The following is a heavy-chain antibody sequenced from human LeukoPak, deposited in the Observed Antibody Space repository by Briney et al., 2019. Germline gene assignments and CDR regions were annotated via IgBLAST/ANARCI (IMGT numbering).Heavy chain of an antibody. V-gene: IGHV3-7*01. Sequence: GGSMRLSCAPSGFTFTSCWTRWVRHAAGKGLEWVAYIKQDGSEKYYVDTVKGRFTISRDNAKTSLYLQINSLRAEDTAVYYCARESGSYGDAFDIWGQGTMVTVSS. CDR1: GFTFTSCW. D-gene: IGHD1-26*01. CDR3: ARESGSYGDAFDI. CDR2: IKQDGSEK. J-gene: IGHJ3*02.